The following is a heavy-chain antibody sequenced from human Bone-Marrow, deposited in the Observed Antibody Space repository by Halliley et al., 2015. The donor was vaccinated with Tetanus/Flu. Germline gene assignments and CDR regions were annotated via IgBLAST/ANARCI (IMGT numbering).Heavy chain of an antibody. Sequence: TNHSGSTNYTPSLKGRSPIPVDPSKTQFSLKLSSVPAADTAVYYCARRTPTVRYYYYGMDVWGQGTTVTVSS. V-gene: IGHV4-34*01. CDR2: TNHSGST. CDR3: ARRTPTVRYYYYGMDV. D-gene: IGHD3-10*01. J-gene: IGHJ6*02.